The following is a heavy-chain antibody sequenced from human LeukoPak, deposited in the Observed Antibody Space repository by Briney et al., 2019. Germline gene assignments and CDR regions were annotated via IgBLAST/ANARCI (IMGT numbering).Heavy chain of an antibody. Sequence: GTSVKVSCKASGYTFTSYDINWVRQATGQGLEWMGWMNPNSGNTGYAQKFQGRVTMTRNTSISTAYMELSSLRSEDTAVYYCARGRWRWLQPFDYWGQGTLVTVSS. D-gene: IGHD5-24*01. V-gene: IGHV1-8*01. CDR3: ARGRWRWLQPFDY. CDR2: MNPNSGNT. CDR1: GYTFTSYD. J-gene: IGHJ4*02.